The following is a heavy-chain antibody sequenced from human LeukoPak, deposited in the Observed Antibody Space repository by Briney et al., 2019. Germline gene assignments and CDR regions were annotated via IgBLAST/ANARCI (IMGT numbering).Heavy chain of an antibody. CDR3: AREDTSMGSDY. CDR2: ISHSSSYI. D-gene: IGHD5-18*01. J-gene: IGHJ4*02. CDR1: GFTFSRYS. V-gene: IGHV3-21*01. Sequence: GGSLRLSCAASGFTFSRYSMNWARRAPGKGLEWVSSISHSSSYIYYADAVKGRFTISRDNAKNSLYLQMNSLRVEDTAVYYCAREDTSMGSDYWGQGTLVTVSS.